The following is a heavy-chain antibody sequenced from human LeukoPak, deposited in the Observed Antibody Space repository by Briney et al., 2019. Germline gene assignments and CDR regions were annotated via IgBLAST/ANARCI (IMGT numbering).Heavy chain of an antibody. CDR2: IKGKTDGGTT. CDR1: GFTFSNAW. J-gene: IGHJ4*02. D-gene: IGHD3-9*01. Sequence: GGSLRLSCAASGFTFSNAWMSWVRQAPGKGLEWVGRIKGKTDGGTTDYAAPVKGRFTISRDDSKNTLYLQMNSLKTEDTAVYYCPTDSHYDILTGYYESFDYWGQGTLVTVSS. CDR3: PTDSHYDILTGYYESFDY. V-gene: IGHV3-15*01.